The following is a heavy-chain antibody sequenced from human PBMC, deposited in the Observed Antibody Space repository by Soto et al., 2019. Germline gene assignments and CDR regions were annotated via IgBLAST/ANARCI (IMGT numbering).Heavy chain of an antibody. Sequence: QVQLVQSGAEVKKPGASVKVSCKASGFTFTDYYIHWVRQAPGQGLEWMGWISPNSGGTNYAQNFQGRVTMTRDTSINTAYIELSSLKSDDTAVYVCARPPYSSGWFFDYWGQGTLVTVSS. CDR3: ARPPYSSGWFFDY. CDR2: ISPNSGGT. J-gene: IGHJ4*02. V-gene: IGHV1-2*02. CDR1: GFTFTDYY. D-gene: IGHD6-19*01.